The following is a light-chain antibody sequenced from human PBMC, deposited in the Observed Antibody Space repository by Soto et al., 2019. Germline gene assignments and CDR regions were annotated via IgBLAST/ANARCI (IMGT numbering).Light chain of an antibody. CDR1: QSISSY. V-gene: IGKV1-39*01. Sequence: DIQMTQSPSSLSASVGDRVTITCRASQSISSYLNWYQQKPGKAPKLLIDAASSLQSGVPSRFSGSGSGTDFILTISSLQPEDFATYYCQQSYSTSITFGQGTRLEIK. J-gene: IGKJ5*01. CDR2: AAS. CDR3: QQSYSTSIT.